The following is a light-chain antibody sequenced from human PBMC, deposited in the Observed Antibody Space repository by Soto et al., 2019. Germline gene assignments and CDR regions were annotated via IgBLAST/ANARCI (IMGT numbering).Light chain of an antibody. Sequence: QSVLTQPASVSGSPGQSIAISCTGTSSDVGSYNSVSWYQQHPGKAPKLMIYEGSKRPSGASDRFSGSKSGNTASLTISGLQAEDEADYYCCSYAGNPYVFGTGTKVTVL. CDR1: SSDVGSYNS. V-gene: IGLV2-23*01. CDR3: CSYAGNPYV. J-gene: IGLJ1*01. CDR2: EGS.